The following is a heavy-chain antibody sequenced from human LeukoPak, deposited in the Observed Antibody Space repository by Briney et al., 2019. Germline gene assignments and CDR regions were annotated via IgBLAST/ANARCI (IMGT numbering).Heavy chain of an antibody. V-gene: IGHV1-18*01. J-gene: IGHJ3*02. CDR1: GYTFTSYG. CDR3: ARVSSGGYCSGGSCYRQRTDAFDI. CDR2: ISAYNGNT. D-gene: IGHD2-15*01. Sequence: ASVKVSCKASGYTFTSYGISWVRQAPGQGLEWMGWISAYNGNTNYAQKLQGRVTMTTDTSTSTAYMELRSLRSDDTAVYYCARVSSGGYCSGGSCYRQRTDAFDIWGQGTMVTVSS.